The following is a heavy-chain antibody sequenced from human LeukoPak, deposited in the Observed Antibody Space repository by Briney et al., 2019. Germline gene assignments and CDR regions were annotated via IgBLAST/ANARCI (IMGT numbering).Heavy chain of an antibody. CDR1: GFAFDDFG. D-gene: IGHD2-21*01. CDR3: GKDGPVISY. V-gene: IGHV3-43*02. J-gene: IGHJ4*02. Sequence: GGSLRLSCAASGFAFDDFGMHWVRQAPGKGLEWVSFISGDGSVTYYTDSLKGRFTVSRDNSKNSLYLQMGSLRAEDAALYYCGKDGPVISYWGQGTVVTVSS. CDR2: ISGDGSVT.